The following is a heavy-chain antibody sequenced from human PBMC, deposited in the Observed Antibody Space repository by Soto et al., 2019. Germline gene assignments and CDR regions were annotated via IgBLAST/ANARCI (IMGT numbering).Heavy chain of an antibody. J-gene: IGHJ4*02. CDR2: ANHSETT. D-gene: IGHD2-2*01. V-gene: IGHV4-34*01. CDR1: GGSFSGYY. Sequence: QVQLQQWGAGLLKPSETLSLTCAVYGGSFSGYYWTWIRQSPEKGLEWIGEANHSETTYYNPSLKTRVTISVHTPKNQFSLKMSSVTAADTAVYYCARGIGYCSSINCYSSRRLRFDSWGQGTLVTVSS. CDR3: ARGIGYCSSINCYSSRRLRFDS.